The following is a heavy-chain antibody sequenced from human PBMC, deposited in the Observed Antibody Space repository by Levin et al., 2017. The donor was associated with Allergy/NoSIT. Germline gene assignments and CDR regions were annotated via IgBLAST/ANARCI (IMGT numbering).Heavy chain of an antibody. J-gene: IGHJ4*02. CDR3: ARDTYGSGSYNDY. CDR1: GYTFTGYY. Sequence: GESLKISCKASGYTFTGYYMHWVRQAPGQGLEWMGRINPNSGGTNYAQKFQGRVTMTRDTSISTAYMELSRLRSDDTAVYYCARDTYGSGSYNDYWGQGTLVTVSS. V-gene: IGHV1-2*06. CDR2: INPNSGGT. D-gene: IGHD3-10*01.